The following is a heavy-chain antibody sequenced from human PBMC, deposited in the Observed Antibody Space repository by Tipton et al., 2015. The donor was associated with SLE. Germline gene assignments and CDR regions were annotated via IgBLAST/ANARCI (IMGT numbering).Heavy chain of an antibody. J-gene: IGHJ4*02. CDR1: GGSISNNSYY. Sequence: TLSLTCTVSGGSISNNSYYWSWIRQPAGKGLEWIGRIYTRGSTNYNLSLKSRVAISLDTSKNQISLRLTSVTAADTAVYYCARHGYPEERWLQYNLEYWGQGTLVTVSS. CDR3: ARHGYPEERWLQYNLEY. CDR2: IYTRGST. V-gene: IGHV4-61*02. D-gene: IGHD5-24*01.